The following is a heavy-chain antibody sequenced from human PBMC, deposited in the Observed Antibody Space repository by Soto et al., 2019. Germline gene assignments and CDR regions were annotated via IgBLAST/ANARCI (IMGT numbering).Heavy chain of an antibody. V-gene: IGHV1-3*01. CDR2: ITGGRGNT. CDR3: ASERPMYP. CDR1: GYSFSDYA. D-gene: IGHD2-8*01. J-gene: IGHJ5*02. Sequence: QVQLVQSGAEVKKPGASVKVSCKTSGYSFSDYAMHWLRQAPGQRPEWMGWITGGRGNTKYSQKIQGRVTITRDTSASTAYMELPGLTSADTAVYFCASERPMYPWGQGTLVTVSS.